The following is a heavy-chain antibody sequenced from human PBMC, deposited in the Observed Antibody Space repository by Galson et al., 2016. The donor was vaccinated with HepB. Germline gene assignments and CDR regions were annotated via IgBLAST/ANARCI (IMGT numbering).Heavy chain of an antibody. V-gene: IGHV2-5*02. CDR2: ISWDDQK. CDR1: EFSRTNGVG. D-gene: IGHD2-2*01. J-gene: IGHJ4*02. CDR3: VHRVPPGLIDY. Sequence: PALVKLTQTLTLTCTFSEFSRTNGVGVGWIRQPPGKALEWLALISWDDQKRYRTSLESRLTITQDTSKNQVVLRMTNMDPVDTATYYCVHRVPPGLIDYWGQGILVTVSS.